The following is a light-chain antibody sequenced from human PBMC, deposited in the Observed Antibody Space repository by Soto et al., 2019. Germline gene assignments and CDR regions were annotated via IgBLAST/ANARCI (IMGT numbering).Light chain of an antibody. CDR1: QSVSSSY. Sequence: EIVLTQSPDTLSSSPGERATLSCRASQSVSSSYVAWYQQRPGQAPRLLIYGASSRATGIPDRFSGSGSGTDFTLTISRLEPEDFAVYYCQQYNSAPPMYTFGQGTKLEI. CDR2: GAS. J-gene: IGKJ2*01. V-gene: IGKV3-20*01. CDR3: QQYNSAPPMYT.